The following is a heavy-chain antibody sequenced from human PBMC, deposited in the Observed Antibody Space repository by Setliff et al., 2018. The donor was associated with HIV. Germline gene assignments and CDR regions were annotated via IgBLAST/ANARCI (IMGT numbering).Heavy chain of an antibody. CDR3: ARLGDYDSSGYSWFDY. J-gene: IGHJ4*02. V-gene: IGHV4-59*02. Sequence: SETLSLTCNVSSGSVNNYWWTWIRQPPGKGLEWIGYIYYSGSTYYNPSLKSRVTISVDTSKNQFSLMLSSVTAADTAVYYCARLGDYDSSGYSWFDYWCQGTLVTVSS. D-gene: IGHD3-22*01. CDR1: SGSVNNYW. CDR2: IYYSGST.